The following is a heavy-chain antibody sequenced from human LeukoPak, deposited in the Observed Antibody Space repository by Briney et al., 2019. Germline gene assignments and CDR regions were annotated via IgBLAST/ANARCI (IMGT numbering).Heavy chain of an antibody. CDR1: GFTVSRNY. V-gene: IGHV3-66*01. Sequence: GGSLRLSCAASGFTVSRNYMSWVRQAPGKGLEGVSVIYSGGRTYYADSVEGRFTISRDNSKNTLYLQMNRLRAKDTAVYYCARAGPSSSWHQFDYWGQGTLVTVSS. CDR2: IYSGGRT. CDR3: ARAGPSSSWHQFDY. J-gene: IGHJ4*02. D-gene: IGHD6-13*01.